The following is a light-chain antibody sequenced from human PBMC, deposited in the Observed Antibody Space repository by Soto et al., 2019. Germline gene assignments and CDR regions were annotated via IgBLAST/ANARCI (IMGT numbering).Light chain of an antibody. Sequence: DIQMTQSPSSVSASVGARAPITCQASQGISRSLAWYQQKPGKAPKLLIYSASSLQSGVPSRFSGSGFGTDFTLTISSLQPEDFATYYCQQSFNSPPITFGQGTRLEI. CDR3: QQSFNSPPIT. V-gene: IGKV1-12*01. CDR2: SAS. CDR1: QGISRS. J-gene: IGKJ5*01.